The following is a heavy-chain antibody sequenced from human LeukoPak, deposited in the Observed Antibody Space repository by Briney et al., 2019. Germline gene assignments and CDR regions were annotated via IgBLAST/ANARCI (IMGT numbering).Heavy chain of an antibody. CDR1: GGTFSSYA. D-gene: IGHD1-26*01. Sequence: GASVKVSCKASGGTFSSYAISWVRQAPGQGLEWMGRIIPILGIANYAQKFQGRVTITADKSTSTAYMELSSLRSEDTAVYYCARAGGSYQDFDYWGQGTLVTVSS. CDR3: ARAGGSYQDFDY. V-gene: IGHV1-69*04. J-gene: IGHJ4*02. CDR2: IIPILGIA.